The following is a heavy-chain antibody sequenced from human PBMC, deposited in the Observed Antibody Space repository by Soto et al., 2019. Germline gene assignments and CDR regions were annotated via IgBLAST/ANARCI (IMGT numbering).Heavy chain of an antibody. V-gene: IGHV3-23*01. CDR3: AKHLADRYHFDY. Sequence: PGGSLRLSCAASGFTFNYYAISWVRQAPGKGLEWVSAISGTGGSTYYADSAKGRFTISRDNSKNTLYLQMNSLRAEDTAVYYCAKHLADRYHFDYWGLGTLGTVSS. CDR1: GFTFNYYA. CDR2: ISGTGGST. D-gene: IGHD1-1*01. J-gene: IGHJ4*02.